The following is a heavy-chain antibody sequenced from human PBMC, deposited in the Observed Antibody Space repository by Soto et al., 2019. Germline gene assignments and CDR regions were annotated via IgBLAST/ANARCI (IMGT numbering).Heavy chain of an antibody. J-gene: IGHJ4*02. Sequence: PGGSLRLSCAASGFTFISYAMSWVRQAPGKGLEWVSVISGSGDSTYYADSVKGRFTISRDNSKNTLYLQMNSLRAEDTALYYCTKKEQPKRGVPFNYDYWGQGTLVSVSS. D-gene: IGHD1-1*01. CDR3: TKKEQPKRGVPFNYDY. V-gene: IGHV3-23*01. CDR1: GFTFISYA. CDR2: ISGSGDST.